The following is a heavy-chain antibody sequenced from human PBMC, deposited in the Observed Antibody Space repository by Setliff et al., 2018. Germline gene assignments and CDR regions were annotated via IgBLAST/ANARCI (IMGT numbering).Heavy chain of an antibody. V-gene: IGHV3-74*01. Sequence: GGSLRLSCAASGFAFNTYWMHWVRQVPGKGLVWVARINGDGSVANYADAVKGRFTISRDNAKNSLYLQMNSLRAEDTAVYYCAVTLSFPIQSPFDPWGQGTLVTVSS. CDR1: GFAFNTYW. CDR3: AVTLSFPIQSPFDP. J-gene: IGHJ5*02. CDR2: INGDGSVA. D-gene: IGHD5-18*01.